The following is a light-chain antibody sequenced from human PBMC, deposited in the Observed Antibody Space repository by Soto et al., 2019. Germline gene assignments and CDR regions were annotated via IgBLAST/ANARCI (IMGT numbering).Light chain of an antibody. V-gene: IGLV4-60*02. CDR1: SGHSSNI. J-gene: IGLJ1*01. CDR3: ETWDSNTHV. CDR2: LEGSGSY. Sequence: QPVLTQSSSASASLGSSVKLTCTLSSGHSSNIIAWHQQQPGKAPRYLMKLEGSGSYNKGSGVPDRFSGSSSGADRYLTISNLQFEDEADYYCETWDSNTHVFGTGTKLTV.